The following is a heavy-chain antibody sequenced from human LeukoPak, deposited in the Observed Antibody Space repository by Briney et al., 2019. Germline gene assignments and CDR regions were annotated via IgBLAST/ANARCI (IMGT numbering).Heavy chain of an antibody. V-gene: IGHV3-30*18. CDR2: ISYDGSNK. D-gene: IGHD2-15*01. CDR3: ANLLPDSYCSGGSCYS. CDR1: GVTFSSSG. J-gene: IGHJ4*02. Sequence: GGPLRLSCAASGVTFSSSGMHWVRQAPGKGLEWVAVISYDGSNKYYADSVKGRFTFSRDNSKNTLYLQMNSLRAEDTAVYYCANLLPDSYCSGGSCYSWGQGTLVTVSS.